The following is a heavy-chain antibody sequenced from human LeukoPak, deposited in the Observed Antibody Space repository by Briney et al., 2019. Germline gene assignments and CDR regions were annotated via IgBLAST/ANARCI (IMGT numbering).Heavy chain of an antibody. Sequence: GGAMRLSCAASGFTFSHYDMSWVRQAPGKGLEWVSAISGDGVSTYYTDSVKGLFTISRDNSKSTVYLQMSSLRAEDTAVYYCARGRQSLAAAGPGYYYGMDVWGQGTTVTVSS. CDR1: GFTFSHYD. J-gene: IGHJ6*02. CDR3: ARGRQSLAAAGPGYYYGMDV. D-gene: IGHD6-13*01. CDR2: ISGDGVST. V-gene: IGHV3-23*01.